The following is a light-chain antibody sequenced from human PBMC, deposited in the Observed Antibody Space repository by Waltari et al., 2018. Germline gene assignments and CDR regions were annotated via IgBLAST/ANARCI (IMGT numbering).Light chain of an antibody. Sequence: RITITCRASKSINSSLNWYQQKTGKAPKVLIYAGSSLQSGVPSRFSGSGSGTDFTLTISSLQPEDYATYYCQQSYTFGPGTKVDIK. CDR2: AGS. V-gene: IGKV1-39*01. J-gene: IGKJ3*01. CDR1: KSINSS. CDR3: QQSYT.